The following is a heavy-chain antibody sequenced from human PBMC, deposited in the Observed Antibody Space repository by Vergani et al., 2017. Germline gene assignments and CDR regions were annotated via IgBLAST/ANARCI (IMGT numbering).Heavy chain of an antibody. V-gene: IGHV3-21*01. CDR3: ARMLERAPRDAFDI. CDR1: GFTFSSYS. J-gene: IGHJ3*02. D-gene: IGHD1-1*01. CDR2: ISSSSSYI. Sequence: VQMVQSGAEVKKPGSSVKVSCKASGFTFSSYSMNWVRQAPGKGLEWVSSISSSSSYIYYADSVKGRFTISRDNAKNSLYLQMNSLRAEDTAVYYCARMLERAPRDAFDIWGQGTMVTVSS.